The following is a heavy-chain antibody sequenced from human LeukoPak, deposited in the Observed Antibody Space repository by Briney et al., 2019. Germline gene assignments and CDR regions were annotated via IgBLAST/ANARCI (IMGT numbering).Heavy chain of an antibody. Sequence: ASVKVSCKASGYTFTSYYMHWVRQAPGQGLEWMGIINPSGGSTSYAQKFQGRVTITADESTSTAYMELSSLRSEDTAVYYCARGDYDILTGYPKRRFDPWGQGTLVTVSS. D-gene: IGHD3-9*01. CDR1: GYTFTSYY. J-gene: IGHJ5*02. CDR3: ARGDYDILTGYPKRRFDP. V-gene: IGHV1-46*01. CDR2: INPSGGST.